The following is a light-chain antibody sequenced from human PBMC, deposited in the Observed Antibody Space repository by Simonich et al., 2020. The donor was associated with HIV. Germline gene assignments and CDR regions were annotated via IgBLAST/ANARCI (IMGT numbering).Light chain of an antibody. CDR3: HQSSSLPYT. CDR1: QSISGS. CDR2: YVT. V-gene: IGKV6-21*01. J-gene: IGKJ2*01. Sequence: EIVLIQSPDFQSVTPKEKVTITCRANQSISGSLHWYQQKPDQSPKRLIKYVTQSVSGVPSRLSGSETGTDFTLTINSLEAEDAATYYCHQSSSLPYTFGQGTKLEI.